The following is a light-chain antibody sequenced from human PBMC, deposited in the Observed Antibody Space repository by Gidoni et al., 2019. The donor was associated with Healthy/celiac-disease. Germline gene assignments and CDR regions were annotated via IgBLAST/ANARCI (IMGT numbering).Light chain of an antibody. J-gene: IGKJ4*01. Sequence: DSVMTQSPLCLPVTPGEPASISCRSSQSLLHSNGYNYLDWYLQKPGQSPQLLIYLGSNRASGVPDRFSGSGSGTDFTLKISRVEAEDVGVYYCMQALQTPRTFGGGTKVEIK. CDR1: QSLLHSNGYNY. CDR2: LGS. CDR3: MQALQTPRT. V-gene: IGKV2-28*01.